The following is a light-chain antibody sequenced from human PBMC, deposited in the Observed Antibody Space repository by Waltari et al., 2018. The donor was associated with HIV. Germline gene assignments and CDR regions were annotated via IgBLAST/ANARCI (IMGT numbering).Light chain of an antibody. CDR2: GAS. V-gene: IGKV3-15*01. CDR1: QSLSSN. Sequence: EMVMTQSPATLSVSPGERATLSCRASQSLSSNLAWYQQKPGQAPRLLIYGASTRATGVPVRFSGSGSGTEFTLTISSLQPEDAAVYFCQQYYSSPYTFGQGTKLEI. J-gene: IGKJ2*01. CDR3: QQYYSSPYT.